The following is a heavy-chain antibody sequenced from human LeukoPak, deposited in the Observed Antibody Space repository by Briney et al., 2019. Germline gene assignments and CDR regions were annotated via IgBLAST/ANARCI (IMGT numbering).Heavy chain of an antibody. CDR2: ISGSSSIV. CDR3: ARDRNRWELLVFDY. V-gene: IGHV3-48*01. D-gene: IGHD1-26*01. CDR1: GFTFSIYR. Sequence: PGGSLRLSCAASGFTFSIYRMNWVRQAPGKGLEWVSDISGSSSIVNYADSVKGRFTISRDNAKSSLYLQMNSLRAEDTAVYYCARDRNRWELLVFDYWGQGTLVTVSS. J-gene: IGHJ4*02.